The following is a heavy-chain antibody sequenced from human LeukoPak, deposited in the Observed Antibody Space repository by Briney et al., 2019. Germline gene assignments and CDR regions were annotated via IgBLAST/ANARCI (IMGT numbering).Heavy chain of an antibody. CDR1: GFTFDDYA. CDR3: AKSSGYFYDYFDY. J-gene: IGHJ4*02. D-gene: IGHD3-22*01. CDR2: ISWDGGST. Sequence: GGSLRLSCAASGFTFDDYAMHWVRQAPGKGLEWVSLISWDGGSTYYADSVKGRFTISRDNSKNSLYLQMNSLRAEDTALYYCAKSSGYFYDYFDYWGQGTLVTVSS. V-gene: IGHV3-43D*03.